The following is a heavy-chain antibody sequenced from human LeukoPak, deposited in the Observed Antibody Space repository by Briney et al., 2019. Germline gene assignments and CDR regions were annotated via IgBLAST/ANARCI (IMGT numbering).Heavy chain of an antibody. CDR1: GDSITSYY. Sequence: SETLSLTCTVSGDSITSYYWNWIRQPPGKGLEWIGHIYHSGSTNYNPSLKSRVTTSVDTSKNQISLKLSSVTAADTAVYYCARPASAYYVNEGFDICGHGTMVTVSS. D-gene: IGHD3-3*01. V-gene: IGHV4-59*01. CDR2: IYHSGST. J-gene: IGHJ3*02. CDR3: ARPASAYYVNEGFDI.